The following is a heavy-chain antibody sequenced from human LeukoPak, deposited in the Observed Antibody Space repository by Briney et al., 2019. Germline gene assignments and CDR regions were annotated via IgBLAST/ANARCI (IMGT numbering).Heavy chain of an antibody. V-gene: IGHV3-53*01. Sequence: GGCLRLSCAASGFTVSTKYMAWVRQAPGKGLEWVSVILTVVTTSYADSVKGRFTISRDNSKSTLYLQMNSLTAEDTAVYYCTREGYFHDSSGYEDDALEVWGQ. CDR3: TREGYFHDSSGYEDDALEV. CDR2: ILTVVTT. D-gene: IGHD3-22*01. CDR1: GFTVSTKY. J-gene: IGHJ3*01.